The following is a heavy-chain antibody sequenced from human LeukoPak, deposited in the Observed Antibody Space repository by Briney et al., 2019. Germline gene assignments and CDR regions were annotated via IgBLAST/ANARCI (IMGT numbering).Heavy chain of an antibody. CDR1: GFTIGSYA. Sequence: PGGSLRLSCAASGFTIGSYAMSWVRQAPGKGLEWVSTISTRGGTYYADSVKGRFTISRDNSKNTLYLRMSSLRAEDTAVYYCAKGGYSGTHYLDYWGQGTLLTVSS. J-gene: IGHJ4*02. V-gene: IGHV3-23*01. CDR3: AKGGYSGTHYLDY. CDR2: ISTRGGT. D-gene: IGHD1-26*01.